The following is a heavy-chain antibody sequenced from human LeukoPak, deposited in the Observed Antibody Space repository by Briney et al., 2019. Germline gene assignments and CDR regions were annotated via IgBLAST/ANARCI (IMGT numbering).Heavy chain of an antibody. CDR3: AKDTSIGRYCTNGVCSPFDY. Sequence: GGSLRLSCAVSGFTVSRNYMNWIRQAPGKGLEWVSVIYGGGSTYYADSVKGRFTISRDNSKSTLYLQMNSLRAEDTALYYCAKDTSIGRYCTNGVCSPFDYWGQGTLVTVSS. V-gene: IGHV3-53*01. CDR1: GFTVSRNY. D-gene: IGHD2-8*01. J-gene: IGHJ4*02. CDR2: IYGGGST.